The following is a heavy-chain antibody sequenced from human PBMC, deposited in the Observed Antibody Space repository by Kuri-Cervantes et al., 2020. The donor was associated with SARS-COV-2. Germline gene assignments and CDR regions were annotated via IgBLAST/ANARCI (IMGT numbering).Heavy chain of an antibody. D-gene: IGHD2-2*01. V-gene: IGHV4-34*01. CDR2: INHSGST. Sequence: ESLKISCAVYGGSFSGYYWSWIRQPPGKGLEWIGEINHSGSTNYNPSLKSRVTISVDTSKNQFSLKLSSVTAADTAVYYCAREGSTRDLGIDYWGQGTLVTVSS. CDR1: GGSFSGYY. CDR3: AREGSTRDLGIDY. J-gene: IGHJ4*02.